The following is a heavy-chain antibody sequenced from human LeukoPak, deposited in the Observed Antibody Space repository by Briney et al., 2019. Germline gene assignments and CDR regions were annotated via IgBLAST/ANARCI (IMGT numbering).Heavy chain of an antibody. V-gene: IGHV3-23*01. CDR3: AKVITRTMVRGVLPSAQ. D-gene: IGHD3-10*01. CDR1: IFTSYG. J-gene: IGHJ4*02. Sequence: IFTSYGIRWVRQAAGEGLEWVSAISGSGGSTYYADSVQGAFTISRHQSKNPQYPQMNSVRAEERAVYYCAKVITRTMVRGVLPSAQWGEGTLDSVS. CDR2: ISGSGGST.